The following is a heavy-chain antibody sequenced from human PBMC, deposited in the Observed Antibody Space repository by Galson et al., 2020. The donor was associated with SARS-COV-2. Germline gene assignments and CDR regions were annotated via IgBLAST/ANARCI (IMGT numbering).Heavy chain of an antibody. CDR1: GVSISSGLYY. CDR2: FHASGTT. D-gene: IGHD3-9*01. Sequence: SETLSLTCTVSGVSISSGLYYWTWVRQPAGKRLEWIGRFHASGTTNHNPSLEGRVTISADTSKNQFSLNLKSVTAADTAVYYCARVYLDGLDVWGRGTTVTVSS. V-gene: IGHV4-61*02. J-gene: IGHJ6*02. CDR3: ARVYLDGLDV.